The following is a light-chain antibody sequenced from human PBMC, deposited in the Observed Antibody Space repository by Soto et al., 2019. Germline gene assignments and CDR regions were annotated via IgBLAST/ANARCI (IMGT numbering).Light chain of an antibody. CDR2: DIF. CDR3: QQYNSWPLT. CDR1: QSVGSD. J-gene: IGKJ4*01. V-gene: IGKV3D-15*01. Sequence: EILMTLSPSTLPFSPAATSPPSCRASQSVGSDLAWYQQKPGQAPRLVIYDIFTRATGVPTRISGSGSGTEFTLTISSLQSEDFAVYYCQQYNSWPLTFGGGTKVDI.